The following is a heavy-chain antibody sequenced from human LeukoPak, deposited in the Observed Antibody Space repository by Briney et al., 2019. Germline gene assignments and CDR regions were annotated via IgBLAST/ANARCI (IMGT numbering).Heavy chain of an antibody. V-gene: IGHV3-48*04. CDR3: ARSNYYGSGSYFGY. CDR2: ISSSSTI. CDR1: GLTISSYS. Sequence: GGSLRLSCAASGLTISSYSMNWVRQAPGKGLQWVSYISSSSTIYYADSVKGRFTISRDNAKNSLYLQMNSLRAEDTAVYYCARSNYYGSGSYFGYWGQGTLVTVSS. J-gene: IGHJ4*02. D-gene: IGHD3-10*01.